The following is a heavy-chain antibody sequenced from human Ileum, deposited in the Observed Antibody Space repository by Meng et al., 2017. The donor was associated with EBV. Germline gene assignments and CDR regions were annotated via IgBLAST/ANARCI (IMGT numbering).Heavy chain of an antibody. V-gene: IGHV1-69*01. CDR1: GGTLSTLI. J-gene: IGHJ4*01. CDR2: STPIFGTV. CDR3: AMGSYGDYGDN. Sequence: VQLAELWPEVKKPGYSGKVSCDASGGTLSTLIITWVRQAPGQGREWLVLSTPIFGTVNYAPKFQGRLTISAAESTNTAYMEMRGLRSEDTAVYFCAMGSYGDYGDNWGQGTLVTVSS. D-gene: IGHD4-17*01.